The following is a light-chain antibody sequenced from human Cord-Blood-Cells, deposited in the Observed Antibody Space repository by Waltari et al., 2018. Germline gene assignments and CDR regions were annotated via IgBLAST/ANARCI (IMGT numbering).Light chain of an antibody. CDR2: DVS. CDR1: SSDVGGYNY. J-gene: IGLJ2*01. Sequence: QSALTQPASVSGFPGQSITISCTGTSSDVGGYNYVSWYQQHPGKAPKLMIYDVSNRPSGVSNRFSGSKSGNTASLTSSGLQAEDEADYYCSSYTSSSAVVFGGGTKLTVL. V-gene: IGLV2-14*01. CDR3: SSYTSSSAVV.